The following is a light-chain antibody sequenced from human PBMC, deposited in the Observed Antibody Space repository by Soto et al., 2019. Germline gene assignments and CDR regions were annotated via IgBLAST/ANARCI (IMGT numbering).Light chain of an antibody. CDR1: SSDVGGYNY. J-gene: IGLJ2*01. CDR2: EVS. CDR3: AAWDDSLNGVV. Sequence: QSALTQPASVSGSPGQSITISCTGTSSDVGGYNYVSWYQQHPGKAPKLMIYEVSNRPSGVSNRFSGSKSGNTASLTISGLQAEDEADYYCAAWDDSLNGVVFGGGTKLTV. V-gene: IGLV2-14*01.